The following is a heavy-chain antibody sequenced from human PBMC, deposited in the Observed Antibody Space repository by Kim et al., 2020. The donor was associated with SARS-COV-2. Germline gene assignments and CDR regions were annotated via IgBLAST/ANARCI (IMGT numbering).Heavy chain of an antibody. D-gene: IGHD6-13*01. J-gene: IGHJ4*02. Sequence: GGSLRLSCAASGFTFSDYYMSWIRQAPGKGLEWVSYISSSSSYTNYADSVKGRFTISRDNAKNSLYLQMNSLRAEDTAVYYCARDRRGQQPTLVDYWGQGTLVTVSS. V-gene: IGHV3-11*06. CDR1: GFTFSDYY. CDR2: ISSSSSYT. CDR3: ARDRRGQQPTLVDY.